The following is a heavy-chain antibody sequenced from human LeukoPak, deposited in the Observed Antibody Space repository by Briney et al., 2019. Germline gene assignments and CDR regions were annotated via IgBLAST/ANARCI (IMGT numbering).Heavy chain of an antibody. V-gene: IGHV3-48*03. CDR3: ARRGDGYNSFDY. CDR1: GFTLSSYE. CDR2: ISSSGSAI. Sequence: PAGSLTLSCAVSGFTLSSYELNWVSQAPGKGLEWVSYISSSGSAIYYAASVKGRFTISRDNAKNSLYLEMNSLRAEDTAVYYCARRGDGYNSFDYWGQGTPVTVSS. D-gene: IGHD5-24*01. J-gene: IGHJ4*02.